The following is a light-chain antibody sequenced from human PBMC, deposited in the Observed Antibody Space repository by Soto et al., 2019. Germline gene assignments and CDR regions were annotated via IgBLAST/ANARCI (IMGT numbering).Light chain of an antibody. CDR3: QQTSIASFT. Sequence: DIQMTQSPYSLSAAVGDRVTIACRASQNINTYLNWYQQKPGKAPKLLIFDAASLQSGVPSRFSGGGSRTDLTLPVTNVEHAHFAAEYCQQTSIASFTFGHATKV. V-gene: IGKV1-39*01. J-gene: IGKJ3*01. CDR1: QNINTY. CDR2: DAA.